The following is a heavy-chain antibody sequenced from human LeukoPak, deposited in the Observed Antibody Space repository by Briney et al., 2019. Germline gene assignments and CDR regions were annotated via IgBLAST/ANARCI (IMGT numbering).Heavy chain of an antibody. CDR2: IYYSGST. D-gene: IGHD3-16*02. CDR1: GGSISSSSYY. CDR3: ARGPIFYDYVWGSYRYNWFDP. V-gene: IGHV4-39*01. J-gene: IGHJ5*02. Sequence: SETLSLTCTVSGGSISSSSYYWGWIRQPRGKGLEWIGSIYYSGSTYYNPSLKSRVTISVDTSKNQFSLKLSSVTAADTAVHYCARGPIFYDYVWGSYRYNWFDPWGQGTLVTVSS.